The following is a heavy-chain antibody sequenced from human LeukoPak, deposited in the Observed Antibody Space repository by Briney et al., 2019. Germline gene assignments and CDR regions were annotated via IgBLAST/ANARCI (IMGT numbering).Heavy chain of an antibody. D-gene: IGHD2-15*01. CDR3: AKEDLIVVVVAATRGAFDI. J-gene: IGHJ3*02. CDR2: ISGSGGST. V-gene: IGHV3-23*01. Sequence: GGSLRLSCAASGLTLSSYAMRWVRQAPGKGLEWVSAISGSGGSTYYADSVKGGFTISRDNSKNTLYLQMNSLRAEDTAVYYCAKEDLIVVVVAATRGAFDIWGQGTMVTVSS. CDR1: GLTLSSYA.